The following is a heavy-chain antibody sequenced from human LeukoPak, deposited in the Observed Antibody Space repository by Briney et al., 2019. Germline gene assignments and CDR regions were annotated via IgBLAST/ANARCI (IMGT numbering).Heavy chain of an antibody. CDR3: AKADVVVVPAATSGLSYNWFDP. D-gene: IGHD2-2*01. Sequence: ASVKVSCKASGGTFSSYAISWVRQAPGQGLEWMGGIIPIFGTANYAQKFQGRVTITADESTSTAYIELSSLRSEDTAVYCCAKADVVVVPAATSGLSYNWFDPWGQGTLVTVSS. V-gene: IGHV1-69*13. CDR2: IIPIFGTA. J-gene: IGHJ5*02. CDR1: GGTFSSYA.